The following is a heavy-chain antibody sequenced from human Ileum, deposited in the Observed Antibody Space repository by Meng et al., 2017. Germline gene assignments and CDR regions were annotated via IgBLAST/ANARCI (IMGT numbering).Heavy chain of an antibody. CDR3: ARGTPGRSYSDY. J-gene: IGHJ4*02. CDR1: DYTFTGYG. Sequence: QVPPVQSGREVKKPGASMKVSCKASDYTFTGYGVSWVRQAPGQGLEWMAWLGAQDGDTSHAPKFQGRVTVSADRPTATAYMELRSLRSDDTAVYYCARGTPGRSYSDYWGQGTLVTVSS. D-gene: IGHD3-10*01. CDR2: LGAQDGDT. V-gene: IGHV1-18*01.